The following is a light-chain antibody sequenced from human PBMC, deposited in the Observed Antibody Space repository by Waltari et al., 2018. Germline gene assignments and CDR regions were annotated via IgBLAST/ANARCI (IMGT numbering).Light chain of an antibody. V-gene: IGLV2-23*02. CDR2: DVS. Sequence: QSALTQPASVSGSPGQSITISCTGTISDIGSYYLVSWYQQYPGKAPKLMIYDVSKRPSGFSNRFSGSKSGNTASLTISGLQAEDEAHYYCCSYAGSGTCVDVVFGGGTKLTVL. J-gene: IGLJ2*01. CDR3: CSYAGSGTCVDVV. CDR1: ISDIGSYYL.